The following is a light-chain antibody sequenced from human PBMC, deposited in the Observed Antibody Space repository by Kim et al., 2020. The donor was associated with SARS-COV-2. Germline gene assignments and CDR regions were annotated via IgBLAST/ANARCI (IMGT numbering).Light chain of an antibody. J-gene: IGLJ2*01. CDR2: FEY. CDR1: RSNIGNPA. CDR3: AAWDDSLNGHVV. V-gene: IGLV1-36*01. Sequence: MVTICFDCSRSNIGNPALNCYQQFPGTRPKLLIFFEYLLPSGFSARFSRSKSGTSASLAISGLQSEDEADYYCAAWDDSLNGHVVFGGGTQLTVL.